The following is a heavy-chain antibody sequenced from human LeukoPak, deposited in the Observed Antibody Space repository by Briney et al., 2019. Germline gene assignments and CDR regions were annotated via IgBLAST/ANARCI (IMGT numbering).Heavy chain of an antibody. J-gene: IGHJ4*02. CDR3: AKGGKWDVTPFDY. V-gene: IGHV3-23*01. Sequence: PGGSLRLSCAASGFTLSNYAMSWVRQTPGKGLEWVSSNSAGGGGSYYADSVKGRFTISRDNSKNTLYLQMNSLRAEDTAVYYCAKGGKWDVTPFDYWGQGTLVTVSS. D-gene: IGHD1-26*01. CDR1: GFTLSNYA. CDR2: NSAGGGGS.